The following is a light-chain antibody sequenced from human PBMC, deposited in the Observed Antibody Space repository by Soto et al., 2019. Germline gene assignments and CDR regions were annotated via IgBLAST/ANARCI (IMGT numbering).Light chain of an antibody. V-gene: IGLV2-14*01. CDR2: DVS. J-gene: IGLJ1*01. CDR1: SSDVGGYNY. Sequence: QSALTRTASVSGSPGQSITISCTGTSSDVGGYNYVSWYQQHPGKAPKLMIYDVSNRPSGVSNRFSGSKSGNTASLTISGLQAEDEADYYCSSYTSSSPYVFGTGTKLTVL. CDR3: SSYTSSSPYV.